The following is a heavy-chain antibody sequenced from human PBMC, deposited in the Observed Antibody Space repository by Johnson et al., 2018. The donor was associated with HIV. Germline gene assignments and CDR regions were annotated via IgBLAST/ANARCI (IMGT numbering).Heavy chain of an antibody. J-gene: IGHJ3*02. Sequence: QVQLVESGGGVVQPGRSLRLSCAASGFTFSSYGMHWVRQAPGKGLEWVAVIWYDGSNQYYADSVKGRFTISRDNSKNTLYLQMNSLRAEDTAVYYCAKDLGTGDDAFDIWGQGTMVTVSS. D-gene: IGHD7-27*01. CDR3: AKDLGTGDDAFDI. CDR1: GFTFSSYG. V-gene: IGHV3-33*06. CDR2: IWYDGSNQ.